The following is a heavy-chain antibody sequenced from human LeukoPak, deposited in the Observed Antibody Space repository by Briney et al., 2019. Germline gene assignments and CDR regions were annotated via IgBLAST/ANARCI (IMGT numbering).Heavy chain of an antibody. V-gene: IGHV3-23*01. CDR2: ISGRGGST. Sequence: GGSLRLSCAPYGFTFTSLAMNSVRQTPGKGLEWVSSISGRGGSTYYADSVKGRFTISRDNSKNTLYLQMNSLRAEDTAIYYCAKSGSHYDFWSGYLVWGQGTLVTVPS. D-gene: IGHD3-3*01. CDR3: AKSGSHYDFWSGYLV. J-gene: IGHJ4*02. CDR1: GFTFTSLA.